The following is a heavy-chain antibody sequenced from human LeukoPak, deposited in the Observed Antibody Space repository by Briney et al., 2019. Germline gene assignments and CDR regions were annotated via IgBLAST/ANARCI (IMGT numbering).Heavy chain of an antibody. Sequence: SETLSLTCTVSGGSISSSSYYWGWIRQPPGKGLEWIGSIYYSGSTYYNPSLKSRATISVDTSKNQFSLKLSSVTAADTAVYYCASSYYYDSSGYSANWYFDLWGRGTLVTVSS. D-gene: IGHD3-22*01. CDR2: IYYSGST. CDR1: GGSISSSSYY. J-gene: IGHJ2*01. V-gene: IGHV4-39*01. CDR3: ASSYYYDSSGYSANWYFDL.